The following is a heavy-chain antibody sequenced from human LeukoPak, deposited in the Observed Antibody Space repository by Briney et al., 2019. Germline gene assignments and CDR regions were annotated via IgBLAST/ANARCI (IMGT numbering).Heavy chain of an antibody. CDR1: GYTFTVYY. V-gene: IGHV1-2*02. J-gene: IGHJ4*02. CDR3: ARVGSSGYYSSPLNY. D-gene: IGHD3-22*01. Sequence: ASVKVSCKASGYTFTVYYMHWVRQAPGQGLEWMGWINPNSGGTNYAQKFQGRVTMTRDTSISTAYMELSRLRSDDTAVYYCARVGSSGYYSSPLNYWGQGTLVTVSS. CDR2: INPNSGGT.